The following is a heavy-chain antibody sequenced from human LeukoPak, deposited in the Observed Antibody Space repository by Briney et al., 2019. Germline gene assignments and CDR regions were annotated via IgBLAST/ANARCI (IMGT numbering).Heavy chain of an antibody. CDR1: GGSFSSGSYY. CDR2: IYYSGST. D-gene: IGHD4-17*01. CDR3: ASIGDYLDAFDI. Sequence: SETLSLTCTASGGSFSSGSYYWSWIRQPPGKGLEWIGYIYYSGSTNYNPSLKSRVTISVDTSKNQFSLKLSSVTAADTAVYYCASIGDYLDAFDIWGQGTMVTVSS. V-gene: IGHV4-61*01. J-gene: IGHJ3*02.